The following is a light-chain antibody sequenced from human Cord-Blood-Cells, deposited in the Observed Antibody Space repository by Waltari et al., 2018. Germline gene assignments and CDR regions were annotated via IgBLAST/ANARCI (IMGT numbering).Light chain of an antibody. CDR3: AAWDDSLNGPV. V-gene: IGLV1-36*01. Sequence: QSVLTQPPSVSEAPRQRVTISCSGRSSNIGNNPVNWYQQLPGKAPKLLIYYDDLLPSGVSDRFSGSKSGTSASLASSGLQSEDEADYYCAAWDDSLNGPVFGGGTKLTVL. CDR2: YDD. J-gene: IGLJ3*02. CDR1: SSNIGNNP.